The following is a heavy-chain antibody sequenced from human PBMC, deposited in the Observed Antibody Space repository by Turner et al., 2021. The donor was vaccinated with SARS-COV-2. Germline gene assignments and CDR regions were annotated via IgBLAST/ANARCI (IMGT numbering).Heavy chain of an antibody. V-gene: IGHV4-4*02. CDR1: GGPFSSANW. CDR3: ARRYCSSTSCPNWFDP. CDR2: IHHYAGT. J-gene: IGHJ5*02. D-gene: IGHD2-2*01. Sequence: QVHLQESGPGLVRPSGTLSLTCTVPGGPFSSANWWNWVRQAPGKGLEWIGEIHHYAGTNYNPSLKSRVTISVDKSKNQFSLKLSSVTAADTAVYYCARRYCSSTSCPNWFDPWGQGTLVTVSS.